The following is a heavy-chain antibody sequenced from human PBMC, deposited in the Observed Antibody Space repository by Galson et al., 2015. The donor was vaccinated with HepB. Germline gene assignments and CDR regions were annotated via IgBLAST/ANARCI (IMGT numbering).Heavy chain of an antibody. Sequence: SVKVSCKASGYTFTSYGISWVRQAPGQGLEWMGWISAYNGNTNYAQKLQGRVTMTTDTSTSTAYMELRSLRSDDTAVYYCARDDAARLVITPYYYYYYMDVWGKGTTVTVSS. CDR1: GYTFTSYG. J-gene: IGHJ6*03. CDR2: ISAYNGNT. V-gene: IGHV1-18*01. CDR3: ARDDAARLVITPYYYYYYMDV. D-gene: IGHD3-9*01.